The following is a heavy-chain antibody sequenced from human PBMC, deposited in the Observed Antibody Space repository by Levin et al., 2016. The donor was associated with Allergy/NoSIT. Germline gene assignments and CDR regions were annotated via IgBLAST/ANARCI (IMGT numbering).Heavy chain of an antibody. Sequence: GGSLRLSCAASGFTFSSYGMHWVRQAPGKGLEWVAVISYDGSNKYYADSVKGRFTISRDNSKNTLYLQMNSLRAEDTAVYYCAKEWAQYQLLPPFDYWGQGTLVTVSS. V-gene: IGHV3-30*18. CDR1: GFTFSSYG. J-gene: IGHJ4*02. D-gene: IGHD2-2*01. CDR2: ISYDGSNK. CDR3: AKEWAQYQLLPPFDY.